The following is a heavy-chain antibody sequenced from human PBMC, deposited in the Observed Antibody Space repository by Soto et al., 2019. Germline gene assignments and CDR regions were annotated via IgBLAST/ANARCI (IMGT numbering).Heavy chain of an antibody. CDR3: ARPPTITGSAYWYFDL. J-gene: IGHJ2*01. V-gene: IGHV3-48*03. D-gene: IGHD1-20*01. CDR2: VICSDVTT. CDR1: GFTFSNYE. Sequence: QLVESGGGLVQPGGSLRLSCAASGFTFSNYEMAWVRRAPGKGLEWVSYVICSDVTTSYSESVRGRFTISRDNARNSLYLQMNSLRIEDTAVYYCARPPTITGSAYWYFDLWGRGTLVTVSS.